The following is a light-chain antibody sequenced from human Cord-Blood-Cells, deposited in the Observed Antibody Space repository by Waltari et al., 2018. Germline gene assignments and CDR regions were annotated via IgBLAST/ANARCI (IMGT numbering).Light chain of an antibody. V-gene: IGLV3-19*01. CDR2: GKN. J-gene: IGLJ3*02. Sequence: SSELTQDPAVSVALGQTVRIKCQGDSLRSYYASWYQQNPGQAPVLVIYGKNNRPSGIPDRFSGSSSGNTASLTITGAQAEDEADYYCNSRDSSGNHWVFGGGTKLTVL. CDR3: NSRDSSGNHWV. CDR1: SLRSYY.